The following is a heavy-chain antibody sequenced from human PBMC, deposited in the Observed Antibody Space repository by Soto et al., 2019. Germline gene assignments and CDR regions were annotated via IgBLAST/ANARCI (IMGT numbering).Heavy chain of an antibody. D-gene: IGHD3-3*01. CDR3: ASPRYDFWSGPHENTYYYYGMDV. J-gene: IGHJ6*02. Sequence: SVKVSCKASGGTFSSYASSWVRQAPGQGLEWMGGIIPIFGTANYAQKFQGRVTITADESTSTAYMELSSLRSEDTAVYYCASPRYDFWSGPHENTYYYYGMDVWGQGTTVTVSS. CDR2: IIPIFGTA. CDR1: GGTFSSYA. V-gene: IGHV1-69*13.